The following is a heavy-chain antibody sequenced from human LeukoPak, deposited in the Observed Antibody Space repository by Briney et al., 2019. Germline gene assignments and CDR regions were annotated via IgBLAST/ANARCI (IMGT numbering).Heavy chain of an antibody. V-gene: IGHV3-7*01. D-gene: IGHD1-26*01. CDR2: IKEGGSET. Sequence: AGGSLRLSCAASGFIFSTYWMSWVRQAPGKGLEWVANIKEGGSETYYVDSVKGRFTISRDNAKNSLYLQMNSLRAEDTAVYYCARSIVGRAYYFALWGQGTLVTVSS. CDR3: ARSIVGRAYYFAL. CDR1: GFIFSTYW. J-gene: IGHJ4*02.